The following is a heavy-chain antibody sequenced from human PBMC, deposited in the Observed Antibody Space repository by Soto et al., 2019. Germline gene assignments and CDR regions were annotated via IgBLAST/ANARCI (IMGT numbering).Heavy chain of an antibody. J-gene: IGHJ6*02. CDR1: GGSISSCGYS. CDR2: IYHSGYT. D-gene: IGHD4-17*01. CDR3: ASAHYGDYGYGMDV. Sequence: QLQLQESGSGLVKPSQTLSLTCAVSGGSISSCGYSWSWIRQPPGKGLEWIGYIYHSGYTYCDPSLKSRVTISVDRSKNQFSLKLSSVTAADTAVYYCASAHYGDYGYGMDVWGQGTTVTVSS. V-gene: IGHV4-30-2*01.